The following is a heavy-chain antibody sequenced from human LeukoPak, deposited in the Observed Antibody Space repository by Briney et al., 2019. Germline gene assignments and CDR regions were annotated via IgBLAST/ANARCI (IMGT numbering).Heavy chain of an antibody. J-gene: IGHJ4*02. CDR1: GFTFSSYA. D-gene: IGHD5-18*01. V-gene: IGHV3-30*04. Sequence: PGGSLRLSCAASGFTFSSYAMHWVRQAPGKGLEWVAVISYDGSNKYYADSVKGRFTISRDNSKNTLYLQMNSLRAEDTAVYYCARVDSGGGYSYGYNLDYWGQGTLVTVSS. CDR3: ARVDSGGGYSYGYNLDY. CDR2: ISYDGSNK.